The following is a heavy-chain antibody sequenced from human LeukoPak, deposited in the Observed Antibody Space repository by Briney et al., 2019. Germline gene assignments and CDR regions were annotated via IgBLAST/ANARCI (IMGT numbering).Heavy chain of an antibody. V-gene: IGHV3-7*01. CDR1: GFTFSSYM. D-gene: IGHD5-24*01. CDR2: IKPDGGEK. J-gene: IGHJ4*02. Sequence: GGSLRLSCAASGFTFSSYMMTWVRQAPGKGLEWVANIKPDGGEKFYVDSVRGRFTISRDNAKNSLFLQMNSLRAEDTAVYYCARDGEMPTIYFDYWGQGTLVTVSS. CDR3: ARDGEMPTIYFDY.